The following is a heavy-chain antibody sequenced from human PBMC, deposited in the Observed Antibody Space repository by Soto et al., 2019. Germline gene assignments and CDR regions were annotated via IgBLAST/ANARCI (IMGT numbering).Heavy chain of an antibody. CDR3: TTEGCSGGSCYYYYYGMDV. CDR1: GFTFSNAW. D-gene: IGHD2-15*01. V-gene: IGHV3-15*07. CDR2: IKSKTDGGTT. J-gene: IGHJ6*02. Sequence: GGSLRLSCAASGFTFSNAWMNWVRQAPGKGLEWVGRIKSKTDGGTTDYAAPVKGRFTISRDDSKNTLYRQMNSLKTEDTAVYYCTTEGCSGGSCYYYYYGMDVWGQGTTVTVSS.